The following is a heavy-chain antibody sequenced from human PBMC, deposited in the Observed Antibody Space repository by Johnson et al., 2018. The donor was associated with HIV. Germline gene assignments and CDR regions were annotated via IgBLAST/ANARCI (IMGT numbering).Heavy chain of an antibody. Sequence: WVRQAPGKGLMCVSRINSDGSNTKYADSVKGRFTISRDNAKNTLYLQMNSLRAEDTAVYYCARGGGSYYRDAFDIWGHGTMVTVSS. CDR2: INSDGSNT. CDR3: ARGGGSYYRDAFDI. D-gene: IGHD1-26*01. J-gene: IGHJ3*02. V-gene: IGHV3-74*03.